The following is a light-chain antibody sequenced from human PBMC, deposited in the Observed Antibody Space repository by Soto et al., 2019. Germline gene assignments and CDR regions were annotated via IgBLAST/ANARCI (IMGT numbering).Light chain of an antibody. Sequence: QSVLTQPPSVSGAPGQRVTISCTGSSSNIGAGHDVHWYQHLPGTAPKLLIYGNANRPSGVPDRFSGSKSGTSASLAITGIQAEDAADYSCQSYDSNLSGSEVFGTGTKVTVL. CDR2: GNA. J-gene: IGLJ1*01. CDR1: SSNIGAGHD. V-gene: IGLV1-40*01. CDR3: QSYDSNLSGSEV.